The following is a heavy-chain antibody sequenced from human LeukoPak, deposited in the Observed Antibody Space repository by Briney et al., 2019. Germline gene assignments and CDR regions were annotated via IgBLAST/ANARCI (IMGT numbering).Heavy chain of an antibody. D-gene: IGHD3-9*01. CDR2: ISSSSSYI. CDR1: GFTFSSYS. Sequence: GGSLRLSCAASGFTFSSYSMNWVRQAPGKGLEWVSSISSSSSYIYYADSVKGRFTISRDNAKNSLYLQMNSLRAEDTAVYYCAKDQLYYDILTGFENEAFDIWGQGTMVTVFS. J-gene: IGHJ3*02. CDR3: AKDQLYYDILTGFENEAFDI. V-gene: IGHV3-21*01.